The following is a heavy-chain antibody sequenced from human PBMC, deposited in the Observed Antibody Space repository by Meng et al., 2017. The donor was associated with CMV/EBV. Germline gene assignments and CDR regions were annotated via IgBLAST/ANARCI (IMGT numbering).Heavy chain of an antibody. CDR2: INEDGSAT. J-gene: IGHJ4*02. CDR1: GFIFSNYW. D-gene: IGHD2-15*01. CDR3: VKSFYKPLLPGH. V-gene: IGHV3-74*01. Sequence: GESLKISCATSGFIFSNYWIHWVRQAPGKGLNWVARINEDGSATTYADSVRGRFFVSRDNAKNTADLQMNTVSAEDTAVYYCVKSFYKPLLPGHWGQGIMVTVSP.